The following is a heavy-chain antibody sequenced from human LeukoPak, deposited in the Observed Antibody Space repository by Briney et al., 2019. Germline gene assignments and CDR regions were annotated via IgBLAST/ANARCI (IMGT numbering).Heavy chain of an antibody. J-gene: IGHJ4*02. CDR2: IYYSGST. Sequence: TSSETLSLTCTVSGGSISSSSYYWGWIRQPPGKGLELIGSIYYSGSTYYNPSLKSRVTISVDTSKNQFSLKLSSVTAADTAVYYCARAYDFWSGYHFTYDYWGQGTLVTVSS. D-gene: IGHD3-3*01. CDR1: GGSISSSSYY. CDR3: ARAYDFWSGYHFTYDY. V-gene: IGHV4-39*01.